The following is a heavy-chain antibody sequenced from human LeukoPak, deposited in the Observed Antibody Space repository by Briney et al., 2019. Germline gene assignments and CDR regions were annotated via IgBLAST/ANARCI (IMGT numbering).Heavy chain of an antibody. V-gene: IGHV1-2*02. Sequence: ASVQISCKAAGYPFTGYYLHWVRPAPGQGLEWMGWINPNSGGTNYAQKFQGRVTMTRDTSISTAYMELSRLRSDDTAVYYCASSRESDFDNWGQGTLVSVS. CDR3: ASSRESDFDN. CDR1: GYPFTGYY. J-gene: IGHJ4*02. CDR2: INPNSGGT.